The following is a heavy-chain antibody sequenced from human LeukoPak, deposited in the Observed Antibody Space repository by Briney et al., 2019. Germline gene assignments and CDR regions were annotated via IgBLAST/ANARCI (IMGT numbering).Heavy chain of an antibody. V-gene: IGHV3-30-3*01. CDR1: GFSFSSFA. CDR2: TPYDGNNK. Sequence: GGSLRLSCAASGFSFSSFAMHWVRQAPGKGLEWVVVTPYDGNNKYYADSVKGRFTISRDNSKNTLYLQMNSLRPEDTALYYCARDGDSGYDLTYYYGMDVWGQGTTVTVSS. CDR3: ARDGDSGYDLTYYYGMDV. J-gene: IGHJ6*02. D-gene: IGHD5-12*01.